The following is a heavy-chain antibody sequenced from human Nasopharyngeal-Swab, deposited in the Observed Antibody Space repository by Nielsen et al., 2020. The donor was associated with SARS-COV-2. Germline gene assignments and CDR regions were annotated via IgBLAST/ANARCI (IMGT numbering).Heavy chain of an antibody. CDR2: IYPGDSDI. CDR3: ARHDSCSGGFCYYFDY. J-gene: IGHJ4*02. D-gene: IGHD2-15*01. CDR1: GYSFTRNW. Sequence: GGSLRLSCKASGYSFTRNWIGWVRQMPGKGLEWMGIIYPGDSDIRYSPSFRGQVTISVDKSISTAYLQWSSLKASDTAMYYCARHDSCSGGFCYYFDYWGQGTLVTVSS. V-gene: IGHV5-51*01.